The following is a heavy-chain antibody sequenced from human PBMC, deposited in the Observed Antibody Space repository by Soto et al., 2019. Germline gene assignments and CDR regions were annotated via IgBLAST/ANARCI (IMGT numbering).Heavy chain of an antibody. V-gene: IGHV6-1*01. Sequence: SQTLSLTCAISGDSVSSNSAAWNWIRQSPSRGLEWLGRTYYRSKWYNDYAVSVKSRITINPDTSKNRFSLQLNSVTPEDTAVYYCAREGWPKDYSSSWIDYWGQGTLVTVSS. J-gene: IGHJ4*02. CDR1: GDSVSSNSAA. CDR3: AREGWPKDYSSSWIDY. CDR2: TYYRSKWYN. D-gene: IGHD6-13*01.